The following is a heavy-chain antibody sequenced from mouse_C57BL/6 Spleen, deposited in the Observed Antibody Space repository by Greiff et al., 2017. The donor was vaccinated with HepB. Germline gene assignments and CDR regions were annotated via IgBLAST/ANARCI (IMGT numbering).Heavy chain of an antibody. CDR2: IYPSDSET. J-gene: IGHJ2*01. CDR3: ARGNWDRRHFDY. Sequence: QVQLQQPGAELVRPGSSVKLSCKASGYTFTSYWMDWVKQRPGQGLEWIGNIYPSDSETHYNQKFKDKATLTVDKSSSTAYMQLSSLTSEDSAVYYCARGNWDRRHFDYWGQGTTLTVSS. D-gene: IGHD4-1*01. V-gene: IGHV1-61*01. CDR1: GYTFTSYW.